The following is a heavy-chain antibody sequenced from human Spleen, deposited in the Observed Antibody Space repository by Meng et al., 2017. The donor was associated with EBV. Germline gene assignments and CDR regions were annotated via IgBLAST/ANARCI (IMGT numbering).Heavy chain of an antibody. Sequence: QVKLQESGPGLVKPSETLSLNCTVSGGSISGHYWSWIRQPPGKGLEWIGYIYYSGSTNYNPSFKSRVTISVDTSKNQFSLRLRSLTASDTAVYYCASDRGQNYYWGPGTLVTVSS. V-gene: IGHV4-59*11. CDR1: GGSISGHY. D-gene: IGHD3-10*01. CDR2: IYYSGST. J-gene: IGHJ4*02. CDR3: ASDRGQNYY.